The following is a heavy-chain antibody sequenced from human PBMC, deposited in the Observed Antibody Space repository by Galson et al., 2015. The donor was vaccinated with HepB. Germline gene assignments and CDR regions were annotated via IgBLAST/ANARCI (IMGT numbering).Heavy chain of an antibody. V-gene: IGHV7-4-1*02. CDR2: INTHTGNP. CDR3: ARRDGNSWFDP. Sequence: SVKVSCKASGYTFTSYAINWVRQAPGRGLEWMGWINTHTGNPTYAQGFTGRFVFSLDTSVATAYLQISSLKAEDTAVFYCARRDGNSWFDPWGQGTLVTVSS. D-gene: IGHD5-24*01. J-gene: IGHJ5*02. CDR1: GYTFTSYA.